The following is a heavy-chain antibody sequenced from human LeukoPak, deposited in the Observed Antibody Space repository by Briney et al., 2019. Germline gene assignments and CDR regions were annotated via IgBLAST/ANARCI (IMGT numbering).Heavy chain of an antibody. CDR2: IIPIFGTA. CDR3: AGHYYDSSGYYYGFDY. CDR1: GGTFSSYA. D-gene: IGHD3-22*01. J-gene: IGHJ4*02. V-gene: IGHV1-69*01. Sequence: SVKVSCKASGGTFSSYAISWVRQAPGQGLEWMGGIIPIFGTANYAQKFQGRVTITADESTSTAYMELSSLRSEDTAVYYCAGHYYDSSGYYYGFDYWGQGTLVTVSS.